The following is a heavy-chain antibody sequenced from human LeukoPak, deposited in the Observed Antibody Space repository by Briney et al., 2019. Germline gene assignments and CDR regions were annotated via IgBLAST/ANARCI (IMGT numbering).Heavy chain of an antibody. J-gene: IGHJ4*02. CDR2: ISGSGGST. CDR3: AKGTGEEDYYDSSAPGR. CDR1: GFTFSSYG. V-gene: IGHV3-23*01. D-gene: IGHD3-22*01. Sequence: PGGSLRLSCAASGFTFSSYGMSWVRQAPGKGLEWVSAISGSGGSTYYADSVKGRFTISRDNSKNTLYLQMNSLRAEDTAVYYCAKGTGEEDYYDSSAPGRWGQGTLVTVSS.